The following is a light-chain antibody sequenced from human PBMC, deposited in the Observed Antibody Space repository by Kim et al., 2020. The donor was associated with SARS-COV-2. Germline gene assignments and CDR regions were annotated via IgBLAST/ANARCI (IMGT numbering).Light chain of an antibody. V-gene: IGLV3-19*01. J-gene: IGLJ2*01. CDR3: NSRGSNDNVL. CDR2: GKN. CDR1: SIRSYY. Sequence: VALGQTGRITCQGDSIRSYYATWYQQKPGQAPIVVIYGKNNRPSGIPDRFSGSSSGDTASLTITGTQAGDEADYYCNSRGSNDNVLFGGGTQLTVL.